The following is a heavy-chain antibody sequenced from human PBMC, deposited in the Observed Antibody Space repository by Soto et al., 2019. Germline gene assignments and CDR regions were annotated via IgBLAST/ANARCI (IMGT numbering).Heavy chain of an antibody. CDR2: IIPIFGTA. Sequence: ASVKVSCKASGGTFSSYAISWVRQAPGQGLEWMGGIIPIFGTANYAQKFQGRVTITADESTSTAYMELSSLRSEDTAVYYCARGNILSSSHPSRFDYWRHGTLGTVPQ. CDR1: GGTFSSYA. J-gene: IGHJ4*01. CDR3: ARGNILSSSHPSRFDY. V-gene: IGHV1-69*13. D-gene: IGHD6-6*01.